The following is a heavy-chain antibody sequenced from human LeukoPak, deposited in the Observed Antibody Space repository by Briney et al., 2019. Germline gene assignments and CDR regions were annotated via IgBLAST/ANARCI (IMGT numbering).Heavy chain of an antibody. CDR2: INPSGGST. V-gene: IGHV1-46*01. CDR1: GYTFTSYY. CDR3: ARDYYDSSGYYYGRFDY. Sequence: ASVKVSCKASGYTFTSYYMHWVRQAPGQGLEWMGIINPSGGSTNYAQKFQGRVTMTRDMSTSTVYMELSSLRSEDTAVYYCARDYYDSSGYYYGRFDYWGQGTLVTVSS. D-gene: IGHD3-22*01. J-gene: IGHJ4*02.